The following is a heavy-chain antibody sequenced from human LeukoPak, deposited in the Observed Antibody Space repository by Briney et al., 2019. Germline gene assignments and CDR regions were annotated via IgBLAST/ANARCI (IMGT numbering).Heavy chain of an antibody. CDR1: GFSFSSYS. CDR2: ISSGSGYI. CDR3: ARVRSWSGYYAPY. Sequence: PGGSLRLSCAASGFSFSSYSMNWVRQAPGKGLEWVSSISSGSGYIYYSDSIKGRFTISRDNAKNSLYLQMNSLRAEDTAVYYCARVRSWSGYYAPYWGQGTLVTVSS. V-gene: IGHV3-21*01. D-gene: IGHD3-3*01. J-gene: IGHJ4*02.